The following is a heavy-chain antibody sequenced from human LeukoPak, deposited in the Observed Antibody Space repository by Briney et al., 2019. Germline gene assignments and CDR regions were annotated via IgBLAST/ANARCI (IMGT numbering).Heavy chain of an antibody. J-gene: IGHJ6*03. CDR1: GGSISTYY. D-gene: IGHD6-13*01. Sequence: SETLSLTCTVSGGSISTYYWSWVRQPAGKGLEWIGRISTSGITNYNPSLKSRVTVSVDTSKNQFSLKLNSVTAAGTAVYYCAKDGYSSSMDVWGKGTTVTVSS. CDR2: ISTSGIT. V-gene: IGHV4-4*07. CDR3: AKDGYSSSMDV.